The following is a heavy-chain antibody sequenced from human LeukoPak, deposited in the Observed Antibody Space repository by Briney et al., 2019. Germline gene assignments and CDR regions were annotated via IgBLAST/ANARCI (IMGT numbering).Heavy chain of an antibody. J-gene: IGHJ4*02. Sequence: PGGSLRLSCAVSGFTFSSYEMNWVRQAPGKGLEYVSAISGNGGSTYYADSVKGRFTISRDNSKNTLYLQMSSLRTEDTAIYYCVKAQYDFWSGLDYWGQGTLVTVSS. V-gene: IGHV3-64D*09. D-gene: IGHD3-3*01. CDR1: GFTFSSYE. CDR3: VKAQYDFWSGLDY. CDR2: ISGNGGST.